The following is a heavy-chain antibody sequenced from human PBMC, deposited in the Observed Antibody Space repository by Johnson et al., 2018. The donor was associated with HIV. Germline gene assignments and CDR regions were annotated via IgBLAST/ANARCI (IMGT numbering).Heavy chain of an antibody. D-gene: IGHD4-17*01. Sequence: MLLVESGGGLVQPGGSLRLSCAASGFTFSSYWMHWVRQAPGKGLVWVSRINSDGSSTSYADSVKGRFTISRDNAKNTLYLQMNSLRAEDTAVYYCATQEDYGDYYGAFDIWGQGTMVTVSS. CDR2: INSDGSST. CDR1: GFTFSSYW. CDR3: ATQEDYGDYYGAFDI. J-gene: IGHJ3*02. V-gene: IGHV3-74*01.